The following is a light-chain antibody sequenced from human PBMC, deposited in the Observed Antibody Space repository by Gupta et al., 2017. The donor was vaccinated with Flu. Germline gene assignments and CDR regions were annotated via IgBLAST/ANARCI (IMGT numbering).Light chain of an antibody. Sequence: GSNSDNGAYNYVSWHQQHPGKAPKLMIYEVNNRPSGVSTRFSGSKSGNTASLTSAGLQAEDDAHYYCSSYTGSSTLFGGGTQLTVL. J-gene: IGLJ2*01. CDR3: SSYTGSSTL. CDR2: EVN. V-gene: IGLV2-14*01. CDR1: NSDNGAYNY.